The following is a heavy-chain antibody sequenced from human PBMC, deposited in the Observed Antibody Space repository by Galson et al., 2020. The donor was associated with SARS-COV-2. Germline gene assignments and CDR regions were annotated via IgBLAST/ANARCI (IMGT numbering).Heavy chain of an antibody. V-gene: IGHV4-30-4*01. CDR1: GGSISSGDYY. J-gene: IGHJ5*02. CDR2: IYYSGST. D-gene: IGHD3-10*01. Sequence: SETLSLTCTVSGGSISSGDYYWSWIRQPPGKGLEWIGYIYYSGSTYYNPSLKSRVTISVDTSKNQFSLKLSSVTAADTAVYYCARGGDSGSYSWWFDPWGQGTLVTVSS. CDR3: ARGGDSGSYSWWFDP.